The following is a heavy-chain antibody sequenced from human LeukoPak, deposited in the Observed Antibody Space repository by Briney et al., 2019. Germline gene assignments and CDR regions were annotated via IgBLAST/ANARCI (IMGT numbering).Heavy chain of an antibody. CDR1: GFTFSNYS. J-gene: IGHJ5*02. D-gene: IGHD2-8*02. V-gene: IGHV3-48*01. Sequence: GGSLRLSCAASGFTFSNYSMNWVRQAPGKGLEWVSYISSSSTIYYADSMKGRFTISRDNTKNSLYLQMNSLRAEDTAVYYCARDTGGRGWFDPWGQGTLVTVSS. CDR3: ARDTGGRGWFDP. CDR2: ISSSSTI.